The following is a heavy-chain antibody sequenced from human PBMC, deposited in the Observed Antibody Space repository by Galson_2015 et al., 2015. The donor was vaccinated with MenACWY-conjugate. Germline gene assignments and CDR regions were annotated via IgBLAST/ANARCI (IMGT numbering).Heavy chain of an antibody. CDR2: INSSGNT. Sequence: SLRLSCAASGFSVSKNHMSWVRQAPGRGLECLSIINSSGNTYYADSVKGRFTISRDDSRNTLYLQMNSLRPEDTAVYYCSRNDYGDSVFDFWGQGTLVAVSS. J-gene: IGHJ4*02. V-gene: IGHV3-66*02. CDR3: SRNDYGDSVFDF. CDR1: GFSVSKNH. D-gene: IGHD4-17*01.